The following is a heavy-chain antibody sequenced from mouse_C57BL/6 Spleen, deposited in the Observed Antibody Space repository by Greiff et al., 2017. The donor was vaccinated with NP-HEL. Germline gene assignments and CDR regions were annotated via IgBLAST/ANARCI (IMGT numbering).Heavy chain of an antibody. J-gene: IGHJ3*01. D-gene: IGHD2-3*01. Sequence: EVKLMESGGGLVQPGGSLKLSCAASGFTFSDYYMYWVRQTPEKRLEWVAYISNGGGSTYYPDTVKGRFTISRDNAKNTLYLQMSRLKSEDTAMYYCARQGDGAWFAYWGQGTLVTVSA. CDR2: ISNGGGST. CDR3: ARQGDGAWFAY. V-gene: IGHV5-12*01. CDR1: GFTFSDYY.